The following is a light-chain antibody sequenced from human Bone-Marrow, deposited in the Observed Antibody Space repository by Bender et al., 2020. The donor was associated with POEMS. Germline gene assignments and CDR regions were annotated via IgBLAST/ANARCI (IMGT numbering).Light chain of an antibody. CDR1: SSDVAAYNL. CDR2: EST. J-gene: IGLJ3*02. V-gene: IGLV2-23*01. CDR3: CSYAGSSIWV. Sequence: QSALTQPPSASGSPGQSITISCTGTSSDVAAYNLVSWYQHHPGKAPRLMIYESTERPSGVSNRFSGSKSDNTASLTISGLQAEDEADFYCCSYAGSSIWVFGGGTKLTVL.